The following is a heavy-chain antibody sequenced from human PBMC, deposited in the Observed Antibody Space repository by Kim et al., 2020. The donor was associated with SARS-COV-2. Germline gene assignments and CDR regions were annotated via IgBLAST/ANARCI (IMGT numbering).Heavy chain of an antibody. J-gene: IGHJ4*02. V-gene: IGHV3-20*04. D-gene: IGHD3-16*01. CDR2: TMRSGDST. CDR1: GFTFNDYG. Sequence: GGSLRLSCAGFGFTFNDYGMNWVRQAPGKGLEWVSATMRSGDSTVYADSVEGRFTISRDNSKNTLYLQMNSLRVEDTALYYCVRDGRNYAIVLWGQGSLVIVSS. CDR3: VRDGRNYAIVL.